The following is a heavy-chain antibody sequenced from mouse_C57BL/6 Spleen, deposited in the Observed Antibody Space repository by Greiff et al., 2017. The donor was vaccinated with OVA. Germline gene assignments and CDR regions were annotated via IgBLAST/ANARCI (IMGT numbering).Heavy chain of an antibody. CDR2: IDPETGGT. Sequence: VQVVESGAELVRPGASVTLSCKASGYTFPDYEMHWVKQTPVHGLEWIGAIDPETGGTAYNQKFKGKAILTADKSSSTAYMELRSLTSEDSAVYYCTRGYYYDSRVGYFDVWGTGTTVTVSS. D-gene: IGHD1-1*01. CDR3: TRGYYYDSRVGYFDV. J-gene: IGHJ1*03. V-gene: IGHV1-15*01. CDR1: GYTFPDYE.